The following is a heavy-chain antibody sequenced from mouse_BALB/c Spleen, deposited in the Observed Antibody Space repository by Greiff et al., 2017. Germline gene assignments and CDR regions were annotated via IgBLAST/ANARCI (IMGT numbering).Heavy chain of an antibody. CDR1: GYSITSGYY. D-gene: IGHD2-4*01. V-gene: IGHV3-6*02. Sequence: EVKLQESGPGLVKPSQSLSLTCSVTGYSITSGYYWNWIRQFPGNKLEWMGYISYDGSNNYNPSLKNRISITRDTSKNQFFLKLNSVTTEDTATYYCARDYDYDGLAYWGQGTLVTVSA. J-gene: IGHJ3*01. CDR2: ISYDGSN. CDR3: ARDYDYDGLAY.